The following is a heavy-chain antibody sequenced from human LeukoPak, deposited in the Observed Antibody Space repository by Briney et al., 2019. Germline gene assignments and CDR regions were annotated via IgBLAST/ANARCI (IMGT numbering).Heavy chain of an antibody. CDR2: IIPILGIA. CDR3: ARGNGDYDDAFDI. Sequence: SVKVSCKASGGTFSSYAISWVRQAPGQGLEWMGRIIPILGIANYAQKFQGRVTMTRDTSTSTVYMELSSLRSEDTAVYYCARGNGDYDDAFDIWGQGTMVTVSS. V-gene: IGHV1-69*04. J-gene: IGHJ3*02. D-gene: IGHD4-17*01. CDR1: GGTFSSYA.